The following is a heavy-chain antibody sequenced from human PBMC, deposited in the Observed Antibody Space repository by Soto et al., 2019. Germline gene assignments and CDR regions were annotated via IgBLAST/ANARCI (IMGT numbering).Heavy chain of an antibody. D-gene: IGHD3-10*01. CDR1: GDSVSSNSAT. Sequence: SQTLSLPCAISGDSVSSNSATWSWIRQTPSRGLEWLGRTYYRPGWYNDYTAAVTSRITSNPDTSKNHCVLRLSAVTPEDTAVDYRARERGFLSEGFDIWGRGTVVTVSS. CDR2: TYYRPGWYN. V-gene: IGHV6-1*01. J-gene: IGHJ3*02. CDR3: ARERGFLSEGFDI.